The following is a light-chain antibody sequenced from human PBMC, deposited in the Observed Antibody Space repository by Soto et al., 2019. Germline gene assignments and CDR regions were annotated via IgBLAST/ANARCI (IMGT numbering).Light chain of an antibody. CDR1: QSVSSK. CDR2: DAS. Sequence: DIVMTQSPDSLAVSLGERATINCKSSQSVSSKLAWYQQKPGQAPRLLIYDASNRATGIPARFSGSGSGTDFTLTISSLEPEDFAVYYCQQYGSSGTFGQGTKV. CDR3: QQYGSSGT. V-gene: IGKV3-11*01. J-gene: IGKJ1*01.